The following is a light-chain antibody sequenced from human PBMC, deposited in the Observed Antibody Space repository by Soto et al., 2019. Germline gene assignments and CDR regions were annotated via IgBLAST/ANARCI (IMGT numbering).Light chain of an antibody. CDR2: EAA. V-gene: IGKV1-5*03. Sequence: DIQMTQSPSTLSASVGDRVTITCRASQYIHNYLAWYQQKPGEAPKLLIYEAANLESGVPSRFSGSGTGTEFTRTSSSLQPDDFATYYCQQSNTYPWTFGQGTRVEI. CDR1: QYIHNY. J-gene: IGKJ1*01. CDR3: QQSNTYPWT.